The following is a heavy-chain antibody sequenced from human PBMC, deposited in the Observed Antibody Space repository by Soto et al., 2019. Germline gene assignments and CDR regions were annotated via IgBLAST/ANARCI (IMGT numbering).Heavy chain of an antibody. CDR3: AKGSAGWNSPFDI. J-gene: IGHJ3*02. Sequence: AGGAVRVYCAAAGVTFSSYGMHWVRQAACKGLEWVAVISYDGSNKYYADSVKGRFTISRDNSKNTLYLQMNSLRAEDTAVYYCAKGSAGWNSPFDIWGQGTMVTVS. CDR1: GVTFSSYG. D-gene: IGHD1-7*01. V-gene: IGHV3-30*18. CDR2: ISYDGSNK.